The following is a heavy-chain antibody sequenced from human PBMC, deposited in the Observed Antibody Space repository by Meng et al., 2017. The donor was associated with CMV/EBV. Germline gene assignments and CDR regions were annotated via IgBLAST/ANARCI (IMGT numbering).Heavy chain of an antibody. CDR3: AREGDNPFDY. CDR2: IYYSGST. Sequence: VTGQDVVPGLGTPSQSLSLPCTVSGGSISSCDYYWSWIRQPPGKGLEWIGYIYYSGSTYYNPSLKSRVTISVDTSKNQFSLKLSSVTAADTAVYYCAREGDNPFDYWGQGTLVTVSS. D-gene: IGHD2-21*02. CDR1: GGSISSCDYY. J-gene: IGHJ4*02. V-gene: IGHV4-30-4*08.